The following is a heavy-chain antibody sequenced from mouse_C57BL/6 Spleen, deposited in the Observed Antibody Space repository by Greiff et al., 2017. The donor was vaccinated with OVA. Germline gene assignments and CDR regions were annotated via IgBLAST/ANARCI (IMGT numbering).Heavy chain of an antibody. V-gene: IGHV1-61*01. CDR1: GYTFTSYW. D-gene: IGHD1-1*01. Sequence: VKLQQPGAELVRPGSSVKLSCKASGYTFTSYWMDWVKQRPGQGLEWIGNIYPSDSETHYNQKFKDKATLTVDKSSSTAYMQLSSLTSEDSAVYYCARGYGYAMDYWGQGTSVTVSS. J-gene: IGHJ4*01. CDR2: IYPSDSET. CDR3: ARGYGYAMDY.